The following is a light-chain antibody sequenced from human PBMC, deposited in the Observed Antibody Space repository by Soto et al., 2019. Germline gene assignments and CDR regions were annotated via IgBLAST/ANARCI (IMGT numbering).Light chain of an antibody. V-gene: IGLV2-8*01. Sequence: SVLTQPPPASGAPGPSVPISLTGNSSEFCGYTYVSWYQQHPGKAPKLMIYEVSKRPSGVPDRFSGSKSGNTASLTVSGLQAEDEADYYCSSYAGSNTLGVFGTGTKVTVL. CDR3: SSYAGSNTLGV. J-gene: IGLJ1*01. CDR2: EVS. CDR1: SSEFCGYTY.